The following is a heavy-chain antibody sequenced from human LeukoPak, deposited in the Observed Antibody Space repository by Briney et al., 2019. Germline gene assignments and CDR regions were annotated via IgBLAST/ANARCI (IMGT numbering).Heavy chain of an antibody. CDR1: GFTFSNYG. CDR3: ARDSSSSLYNWFDP. CDR2: IWSDGSNK. V-gene: IGHV3-33*01. D-gene: IGHD6-6*01. J-gene: IGHJ5*02. Sequence: GGSLRLSCAASGFTFSNYGIHWVRQAPGKGLEWVAIIWSDGSNKYYADSVKGRFTISRDNSKNTLYLQMNSLRAEDTAVYYCARDSSSSLYNWFDPWGQGTLVTVSS.